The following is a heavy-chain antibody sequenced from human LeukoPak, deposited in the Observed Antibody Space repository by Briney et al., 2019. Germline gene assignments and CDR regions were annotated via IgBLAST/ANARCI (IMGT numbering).Heavy chain of an antibody. J-gene: IGHJ1*01. CDR2: IYYRGST. V-gene: IGHV4-59*01. CDR1: GGSISSYY. CDR3: ASTQWLIQYFQH. Sequence: SETLSLTCTVSGGSISSYYWSWIRQPPGKGLEWIGYIYYRGSTNCNPSLKSRVTISVDTSKNQFSLKLSSVTAADTAVYYCASTQWLIQYFQHWGQGTLVTVSS. D-gene: IGHD6-19*01.